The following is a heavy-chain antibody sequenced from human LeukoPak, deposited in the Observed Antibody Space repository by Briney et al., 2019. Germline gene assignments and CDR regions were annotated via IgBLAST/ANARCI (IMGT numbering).Heavy chain of an antibody. D-gene: IGHD3-10*01. CDR3: AKALGSGSYSDY. CDR1: GFTFSSYA. Sequence: GSLRLSCAASGFTFSSYALSWVRQAPGKGLEWVSAISGSGGSTYYADSVKGRFTISRDNAKNSLYLQMNSLRAEDTAVYYCAKALGSGSYSDYWGQGTLVTVSS. CDR2: ISGSGGST. J-gene: IGHJ4*02. V-gene: IGHV3-23*01.